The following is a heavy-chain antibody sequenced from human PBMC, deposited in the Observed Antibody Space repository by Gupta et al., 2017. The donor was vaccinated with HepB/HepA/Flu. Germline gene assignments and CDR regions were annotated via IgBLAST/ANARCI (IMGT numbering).Heavy chain of an antibody. CDR3: TKLSGFGGFDP. CDR1: GFTFSSYA. Sequence: EVQLLESGGDLVQPGGSLSLSCAASGFTFSSYAMSWVRQAPGKGLEWVSRISGSGGSTYYADSVKGRFTISRDNSKNTLYLQMSSLRAEDTALYYCTKLSGFGGFDPWGPGTLVTVSS. J-gene: IGHJ5*02. D-gene: IGHD3-3*01. CDR2: ISGSGGST. V-gene: IGHV3-23*01.